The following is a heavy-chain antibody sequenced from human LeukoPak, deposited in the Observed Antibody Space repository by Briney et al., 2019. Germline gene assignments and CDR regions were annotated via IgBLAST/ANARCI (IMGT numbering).Heavy chain of an antibody. CDR3: AKKVGLVSAPLYYFDL. V-gene: IGHV3-23*01. Sequence: GGSLRLSCAASGLTFSSYAMSWVRQAPGKGLEWVSATSGPGGSRDYADSVKGRFTISRDNSKNTLYLQMNSLRAEDTAIYYCAKKVGLVSAPLYYFDLWGQGTLVTVSS. J-gene: IGHJ4*02. CDR1: GLTFSSYA. CDR2: TSGPGGSR. D-gene: IGHD6-6*01.